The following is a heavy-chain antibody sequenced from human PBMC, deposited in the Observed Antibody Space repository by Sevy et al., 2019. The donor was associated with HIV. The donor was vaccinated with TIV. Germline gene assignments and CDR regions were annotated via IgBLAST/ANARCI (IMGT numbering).Heavy chain of an antibody. CDR1: GFNVNKYG. D-gene: IGHD3-9*01. CDR3: ARDHNTGWCNWFDP. J-gene: IGHJ5*02. V-gene: IGHV3-30*02. Sequence: GGSLRLSCEVSGFNVNKYGMHWVRQAPGKGLEWVAMVPYDGSKSHYVDSVKGRFTISRDYSENTLYLQMNNLRVEDTAVYYCARDHNTGWCNWFDPWGQGTLVTVSS. CDR2: VPYDGSKS.